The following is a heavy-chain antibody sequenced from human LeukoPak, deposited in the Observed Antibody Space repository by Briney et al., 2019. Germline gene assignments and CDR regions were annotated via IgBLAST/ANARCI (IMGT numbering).Heavy chain of an antibody. Sequence: GESLKISCKASGYSFTSYWIGWVRQIPGKGLEWMGIIYPGDSATRYSPSFQGQVTISADKSISTAYLQWSSLKASDTAMYYCARRPGTMKSAWFDRWTQGTLATVSS. CDR2: IYPGDSAT. CDR3: ARRPGTMKSAWFDR. V-gene: IGHV5-51*01. CDR1: GYSFTSYW. D-gene: IGHD3-10*01. J-gene: IGHJ5*02.